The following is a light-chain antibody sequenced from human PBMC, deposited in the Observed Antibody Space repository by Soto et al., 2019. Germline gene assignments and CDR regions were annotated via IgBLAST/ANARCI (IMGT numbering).Light chain of an antibody. CDR2: DAS. CDR1: QSISSNF. J-gene: IGKJ4*01. V-gene: IGKV3-20*01. CDR3: QQYDNLPPT. Sequence: EIVLTQSPGTLSLSPGERATLSCRASQSISSNFLAWYQQKPGQAPRLLIYDASNRATGIPARFSGSGSGTDFTLTISSLQPEDIATYYCQQYDNLPPTFGGGTKVDIK.